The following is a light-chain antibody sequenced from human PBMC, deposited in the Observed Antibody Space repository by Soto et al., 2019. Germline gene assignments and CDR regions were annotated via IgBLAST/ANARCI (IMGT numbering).Light chain of an antibody. J-gene: IGLJ2*01. Sequence: QSVLTQPPSVSAAPGQKVTISCSGSTSNIGTYYISWYQQLPGAAPKLLIDDNNTRPSGIPDRFTASKSGTSGTLGITGLQAGDEADYYCGTWDSSLSVVVFGGGTKLTVL. CDR1: TSNIGTYY. CDR2: DNN. V-gene: IGLV1-51*01. CDR3: GTWDSSLSVVV.